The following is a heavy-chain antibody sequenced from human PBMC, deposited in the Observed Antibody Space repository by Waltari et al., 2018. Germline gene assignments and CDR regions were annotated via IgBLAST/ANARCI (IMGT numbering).Heavy chain of an antibody. Sequence: QVHLVQSGPEVKKPGSSVRVSCKASGDILNSYAIAWVRQAPGQGLEWMGRVIPTFGTTNDAQNFQGRLKITSDTSTTSVTMELSGLKFDDTGIYYCTSNTYYVPDYWGQGTVVNVTS. CDR2: VIPTFGTT. CDR3: TSNTYYVPDY. CDR1: GDILNSYA. J-gene: IGHJ4*02. V-gene: IGHV1-69*14. D-gene: IGHD1-26*01.